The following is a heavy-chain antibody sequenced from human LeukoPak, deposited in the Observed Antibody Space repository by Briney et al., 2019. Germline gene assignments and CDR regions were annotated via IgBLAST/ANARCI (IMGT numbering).Heavy chain of an antibody. CDR3: ARDSGATYYYDSSGYYQGVVY. D-gene: IGHD3-22*01. CDR2: ISAYNGNT. CDR1: GYTFTDYY. V-gene: IGHV1-18*04. Sequence: GASVKVSCKASGYTFTDYYLHWLRQAPGQGLEWMGWISAYNGNTNYAQKLQGRVTMTTDTSTSTAYMELRSLRSDDTAVYYCARDSGATYYYDSSGYYQGVVYWGQGTLVTVSS. J-gene: IGHJ4*02.